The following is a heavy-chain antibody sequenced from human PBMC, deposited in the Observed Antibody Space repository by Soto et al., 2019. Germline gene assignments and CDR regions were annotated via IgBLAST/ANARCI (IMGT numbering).Heavy chain of an antibody. J-gene: IGHJ4*02. CDR2: IIPIFGTA. D-gene: IGHD6-19*01. V-gene: IGHV1-69*01. CDR1: GGTFSSYA. Sequence: QVQLVQSGAEVKKPGSSVKVSCKASGGTFSSYAISWVRQAPGQGLEWMGGIIPIFGTANYAQKFQGRVTNTAEVCTSTDYMELSSLRSEDTAVYYCARKPNRGYDSRYLNRGYSSGWFDYWGQGTLVTVSS. CDR3: ARKPNRGYDSRYLNRGYSSGWFDY.